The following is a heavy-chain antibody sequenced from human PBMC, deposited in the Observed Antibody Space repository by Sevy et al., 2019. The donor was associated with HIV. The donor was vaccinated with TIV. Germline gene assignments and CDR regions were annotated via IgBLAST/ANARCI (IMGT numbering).Heavy chain of an antibody. V-gene: IGHV3-33*01. Sequence: GGSLRLSCAASGFTFSSYGMHWVRQAPGKGLEWVALIWYDGGNKYYADSVKGRFTISRDNSKNTMYLQMNSLRAEDTAVYYCARGANYFGSGCHPNLDYWGQGTLVTVSS. CDR1: GFTFSSYG. CDR3: ARGANYFGSGCHPNLDY. D-gene: IGHD3-10*01. J-gene: IGHJ4*02. CDR2: IWYDGGNK.